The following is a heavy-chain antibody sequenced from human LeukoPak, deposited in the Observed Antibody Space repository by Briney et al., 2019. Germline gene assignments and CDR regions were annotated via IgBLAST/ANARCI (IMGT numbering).Heavy chain of an antibody. D-gene: IGHD3-22*01. CDR2: INHSGST. J-gene: IGHJ4*02. CDR3: ASRVRYYDSSGFFS. V-gene: IGHV4-39*07. Sequence: PSETLSLTCTVSGGSISSSSYYWGWIRQPPGKGLEWIGEINHSGSTNYNPSLKSRVTISVDTSRNQFSLKLSSVTAADTAVYYCASRVRYYDSSGFFSWGQGTLVTVSS. CDR1: GGSISSSSYY.